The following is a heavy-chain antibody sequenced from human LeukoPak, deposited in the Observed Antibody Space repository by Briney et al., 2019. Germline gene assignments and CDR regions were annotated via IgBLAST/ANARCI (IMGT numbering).Heavy chain of an antibody. CDR1: GCSITTYY. CDR2: IYDGGST. Sequence: SETLSLTCTASGCSITTYYWSWVRQPPGKGLEWIGYIYDGGSTNYNPSLESRVTISVDTSKNQFSLKLSSVTAADTAVYYCARDRGVRVFDIWGQGTMVTVSS. J-gene: IGHJ3*02. CDR3: ARDRGVRVFDI. D-gene: IGHD3-10*01. V-gene: IGHV4-59*01.